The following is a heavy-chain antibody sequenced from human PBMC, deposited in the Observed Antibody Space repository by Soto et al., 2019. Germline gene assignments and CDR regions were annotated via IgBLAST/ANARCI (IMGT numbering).Heavy chain of an antibody. CDR2: IYYSGRT. CDR3: ARKNGVLDAFDI. CDR1: GYSISSSNW. Sequence: QVQLQESGPGLVKPSDTLSHTCAVSGYSISSSNWWGWIRQPPGKGLEWIGYIYYSGRTYYNPSLKSRVTMSVDTSKTQSSLKLSSVTAVDTAVYYCARKNGVLDAFDIWGQGTMVTVSS. V-gene: IGHV4-28*01. J-gene: IGHJ3*02. D-gene: IGHD4-17*01.